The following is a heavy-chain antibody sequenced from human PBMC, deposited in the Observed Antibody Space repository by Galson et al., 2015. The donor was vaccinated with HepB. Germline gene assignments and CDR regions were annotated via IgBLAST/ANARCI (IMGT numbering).Heavy chain of an antibody. CDR3: ARKDFWSGYLDY. D-gene: IGHD3-3*01. CDR1: GFTFSSYA. V-gene: IGHV3-30-3*01. Sequence: SLRLSCAASGFTFSSYAMHWVRQAPGKGLEWVAVISYDGSNKYYADSVKGRFTISRDNSKNTLYLQMNSLKAEDTAVYYCARKDFWSGYLDYWGQGTLVTVSS. J-gene: IGHJ4*02. CDR2: ISYDGSNK.